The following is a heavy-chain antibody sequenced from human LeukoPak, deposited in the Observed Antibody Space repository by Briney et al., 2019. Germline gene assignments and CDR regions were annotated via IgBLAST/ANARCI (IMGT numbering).Heavy chain of an antibody. V-gene: IGHV3-53*01. CDR3: ARRLYSSSGSSFDY. CDR2: IYSGGST. CDR1: GFTVSSNY. J-gene: IGHJ4*02. D-gene: IGHD6-13*01. Sequence: GGSLRLSCAASGFTVSSNYMSWVRQAPGKGLEWVSVIYSGGSTYYADSVKGRFTISRDNSKNTLYLQMNSLRAEDTAVYYCARRLYSSSGSSFDYWGQGTLVTVSS.